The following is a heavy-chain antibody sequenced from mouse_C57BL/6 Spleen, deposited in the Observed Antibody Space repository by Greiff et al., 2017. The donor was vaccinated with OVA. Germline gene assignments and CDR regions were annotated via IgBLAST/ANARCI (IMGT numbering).Heavy chain of an antibody. CDR2: INPGSGGT. CDR1: GYAFTNYL. CDR3: ARGDSGYVYYYAMDY. D-gene: IGHD3-2*02. Sequence: VQLQQSGAELVRPGTSVKVSCKASGYAFTNYLIEWVKQRPGQGLEWIGVINPGSGGTNYNEKFKGKATLTADKSSSTAYMQLSSLTSEDSAVYFCARGDSGYVYYYAMDYWGQGTSVTVSS. V-gene: IGHV1-54*01. J-gene: IGHJ4*01.